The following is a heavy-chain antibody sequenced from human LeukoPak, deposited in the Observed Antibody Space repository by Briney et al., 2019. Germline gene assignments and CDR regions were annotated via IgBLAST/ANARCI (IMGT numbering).Heavy chain of an antibody. V-gene: IGHV1-69*05. CDR1: GGTFSSYA. CDR3: AASPKLTGIVPAAWG. CDR2: IIPIFGTA. J-gene: IGHJ4*02. Sequence: EASVKVSCKASGGTFSSYAISWVRQAPGQGLEWMGGIIPIFGTANYAQKFQGRVTITTDESTSTAYMELSSLRSEDTAVYYCAASPKLTGIVPAAWGWGQGTLVTVSS. D-gene: IGHD7-27*01.